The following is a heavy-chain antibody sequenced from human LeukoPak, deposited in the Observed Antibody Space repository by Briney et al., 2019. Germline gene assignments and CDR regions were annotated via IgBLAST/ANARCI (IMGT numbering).Heavy chain of an antibody. CDR1: GFTVSSNY. V-gene: IGHV3-66*01. CDR2: IYSGGST. CDR3: ARTRGYSYGSYYYYYGMDV. D-gene: IGHD5-18*01. J-gene: IGHJ6*02. Sequence: GGSLRLSCAASGFTVSSNYMSWVRQAPGKGLEWVSVIYSGGSTYYADSVKGRFTISRDNSKNTLYLQMNSLRAEDTAVYYCARTRGYSYGSYYYYYGMDVRGQGTTVTVSS.